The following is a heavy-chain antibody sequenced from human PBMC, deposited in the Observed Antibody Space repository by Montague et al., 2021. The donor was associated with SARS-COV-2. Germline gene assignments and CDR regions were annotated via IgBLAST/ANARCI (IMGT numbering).Heavy chain of an antibody. CDR3: ARGVGTTARRFDN. Sequence: SETLSLTCTVSGASISSSSYFWGWIHQPPGKGLEWIGRISTSGGTKYIPSLNSRVTMSVDTSKNQLSLKLNSVTAADTAVYYCARGVGTTARRFDNWGQGALVTVSS. D-gene: IGHD1-1*01. CDR1: GASISSSSYF. V-gene: IGHV4-39*01. J-gene: IGHJ4*02. CDR2: ISTSGGT.